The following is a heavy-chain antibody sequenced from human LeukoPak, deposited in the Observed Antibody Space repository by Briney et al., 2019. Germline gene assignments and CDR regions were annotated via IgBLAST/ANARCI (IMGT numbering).Heavy chain of an antibody. CDR1: GGSISSGGYY. CDR2: IYYSGST. V-gene: IGHV4-31*03. J-gene: IGHJ4*02. CDR3: ARGGFHYGSGNFYGPFAY. Sequence: KSSQTLSLTFTVSGGSISSGGYYWSWIRQHPGKGLEWIGYIYYSGSTYYNPSLKSRVTISVDTSKNQFSLKLSSVTAADTAVYYCARGGFHYGSGNFYGPFAYWGQGALVTVSS. D-gene: IGHD3-10*01.